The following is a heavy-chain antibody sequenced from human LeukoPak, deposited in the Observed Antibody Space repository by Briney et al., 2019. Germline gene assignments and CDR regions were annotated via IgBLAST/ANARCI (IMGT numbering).Heavy chain of an antibody. J-gene: IGHJ4*02. Sequence: SQTLSLTCTVSGGSISSGGYYWSWIRQHPGKGLEWIGYIYCSGSTYYNPSLKSRVTISVDTSKNQFSLKLSSVTAADTAVYYCARGEFGDSSGYYYHWGQGTLVTVSS. CDR3: ARGEFGDSSGYYYH. CDR2: IYCSGST. V-gene: IGHV4-31*03. D-gene: IGHD3-22*01. CDR1: GGSISSGGYY.